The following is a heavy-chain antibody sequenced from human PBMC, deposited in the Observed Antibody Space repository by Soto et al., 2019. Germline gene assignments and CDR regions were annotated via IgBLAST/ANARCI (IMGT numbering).Heavy chain of an antibody. CDR1: GGTFSSYA. Sequence: QVQLVQSGAEVKKPGSSVKVSCKASGGTFSSYAISWVRQAPGQGLEWMGGIIPIFGTANYAQKFQGRVTITADEATSTAYMELSSLRSEDTAVYYCARAQYYYDSSGTQWFDPWGQGTLVTVSS. CDR3: ARAQYYYDSSGTQWFDP. J-gene: IGHJ5*02. D-gene: IGHD3-22*01. V-gene: IGHV1-69*01. CDR2: IIPIFGTA.